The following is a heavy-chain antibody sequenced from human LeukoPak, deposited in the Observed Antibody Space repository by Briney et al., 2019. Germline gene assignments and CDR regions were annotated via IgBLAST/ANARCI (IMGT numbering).Heavy chain of an antibody. CDR2: INPNSGGT. D-gene: IGHD5-24*01. Sequence: ASVKVSCKASGYTFTGYYMHWVRQAPGQGLEWMGWINPNSGGTNYAQKFQGRVTMTRDTSISTAYMELSRLRSDDTAVYYCARDLGSRDGYNPPNLFDSWGQGTLVTVSS. CDR1: GYTFTGYY. J-gene: IGHJ4*02. CDR3: ARDLGSRDGYNPPNLFDS. V-gene: IGHV1-2*02.